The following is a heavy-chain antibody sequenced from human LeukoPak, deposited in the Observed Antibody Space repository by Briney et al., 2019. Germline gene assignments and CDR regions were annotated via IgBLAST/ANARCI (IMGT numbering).Heavy chain of an antibody. V-gene: IGHV3-30-3*01. Sequence: VQPGRSLRLSCAASGFTFSSYAMHWVRQAPGKGLEWVAVISYDGSNKYYADSVKGRFTISRDNAKNTLYLQMNSLRAEDTAVYYCARDRLDRNYYYGLDVWGQGTTVTVSS. CDR3: ARDRLDRNYYYGLDV. CDR2: ISYDGSNK. D-gene: IGHD2-2*03. J-gene: IGHJ6*02. CDR1: GFTFSSYA.